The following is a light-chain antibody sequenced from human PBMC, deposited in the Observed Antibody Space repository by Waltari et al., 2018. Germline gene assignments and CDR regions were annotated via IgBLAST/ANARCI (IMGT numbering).Light chain of an antibody. CDR2: EGS. CDR1: SSYVGSNNL. CDR3: CSYAGSSTLV. V-gene: IGLV2-23*01. Sequence: SALTPPAPVSGSPGQSLTISRTGSSSYVGSNNLVSWYQHHPGKAPQLMIYEGSKRPSGVSNRFSGSKSGNTASLTISGLQAEDEADYYCCSYAGSSTLVFGGGTKLTVL. J-gene: IGLJ3*02.